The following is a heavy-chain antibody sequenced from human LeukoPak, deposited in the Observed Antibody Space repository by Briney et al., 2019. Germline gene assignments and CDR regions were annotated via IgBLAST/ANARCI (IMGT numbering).Heavy chain of an antibody. CDR1: GFTFISYS. CDR3: ARDPYSGSYGNDYYYYMDV. CDR2: ISTGSSYI. V-gene: IGHV3-21*01. Sequence: GGSLRLSWAASGFTFISYSMNWVRQAPGKGLEWVSSISTGSSYIYYADSVKGRFTISRDNARNSLYLQMNSLRAEDTAVYYCARDPYSGSYGNDYYYYMDVWGKGTTVTISS. D-gene: IGHD1-26*01. J-gene: IGHJ6*03.